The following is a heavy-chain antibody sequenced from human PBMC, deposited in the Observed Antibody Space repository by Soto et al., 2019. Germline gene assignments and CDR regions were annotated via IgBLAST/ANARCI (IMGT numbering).Heavy chain of an antibody. V-gene: IGHV3-23*01. D-gene: IGHD7-27*01. Sequence: GGSLRLSCAASGFTFSIFAMSWVRQSPGKGLEWVSTISGSGGSTYYADAVKGRFSISRDNSMGTLYLQMKSLRVEDTAIYYCAKEVSLGSTVDLGYWGQGTLVTVPQ. CDR2: ISGSGGST. CDR1: GFTFSIFA. J-gene: IGHJ4*02. CDR3: AKEVSLGSTVDLGY.